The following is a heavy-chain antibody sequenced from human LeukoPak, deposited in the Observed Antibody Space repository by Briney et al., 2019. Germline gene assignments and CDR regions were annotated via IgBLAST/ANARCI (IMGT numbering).Heavy chain of an antibody. CDR1: NGSISSTNW. Sequence: SETMSLTCAVSNGSISSTNWWSWVRQSPGKGLEYIGEIYHSGTTNYNPSLKSRVTISLDKSKNHFSLKLTSVTAADTAVYYCVRVVVVSATLKDWFDPWGQGILVTVSS. J-gene: IGHJ5*02. D-gene: IGHD2-15*01. V-gene: IGHV4-4*02. CDR3: VRVVVVSATLKDWFDP. CDR2: IYHSGTT.